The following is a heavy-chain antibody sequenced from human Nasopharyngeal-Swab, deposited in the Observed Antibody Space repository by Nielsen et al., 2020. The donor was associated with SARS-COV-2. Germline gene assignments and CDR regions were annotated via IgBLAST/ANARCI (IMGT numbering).Heavy chain of an antibody. CDR1: GFTFSSYS. CDR2: ITSGSSYI. Sequence: GESLKISCAASGFTFSSYSMYWVRQAPGKGLEWVSSITSGSSYIYYADSVKGRFTISRDNAKNSLFLQMNSLRAEDTAAYYCARGYDFRSGSNAFDIWGQGTMVTVSS. J-gene: IGHJ3*02. V-gene: IGHV3-21*01. CDR3: ARGYDFRSGSNAFDI. D-gene: IGHD3-3*01.